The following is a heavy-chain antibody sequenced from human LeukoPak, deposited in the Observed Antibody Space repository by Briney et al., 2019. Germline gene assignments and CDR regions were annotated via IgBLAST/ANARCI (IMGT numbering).Heavy chain of an antibody. V-gene: IGHV1-3*01. CDR2: INAGNGNT. Sequence: GASVKVSCKASGYTFTSYAMHWVRQAPGQRLEWMGWINAGNGNTKYSQKFQGRVTITRDTTASTAYMELSSLRSEDTAVYYCARAGRSDAFDIWGQGTMVTVSS. J-gene: IGHJ3*02. CDR1: GYTFTSYA. D-gene: IGHD3-10*01. CDR3: ARAGRSDAFDI.